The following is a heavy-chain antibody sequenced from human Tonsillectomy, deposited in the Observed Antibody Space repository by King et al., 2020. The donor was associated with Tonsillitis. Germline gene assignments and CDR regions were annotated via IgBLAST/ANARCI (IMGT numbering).Heavy chain of an antibody. J-gene: IGHJ4*02. D-gene: IGHD3-10*01. V-gene: IGHV4-39*01. Sequence: QLQESGPGLVKPSETLSLTCTVSGGSISSRSHYWGWIRQPPGKGLEWIGTMYYSGSTYYNPSLKSRVTISVDTSKNQFSLKLSSVTAADTAVYYCALNFYVSGTYQDSDYWGQGTLVIVSS. CDR3: ALNFYVSGTYQDSDY. CDR1: GGSISSRSHY. CDR2: MYYSGST.